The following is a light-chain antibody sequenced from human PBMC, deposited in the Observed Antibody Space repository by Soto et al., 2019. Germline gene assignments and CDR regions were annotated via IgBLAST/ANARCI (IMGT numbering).Light chain of an antibody. J-gene: IGKJ1*01. V-gene: IGKV3-20*01. Sequence: EIVLTQSPGTLSLSPGERATLSCRARQSVSSSYLAWYQQKPGQAPRLLIYGTSSRATAIPDRFSGSGSGRDFTLTIIRLEPEDFAVYYCQQYGSSAWTFGQGTKVEIK. CDR1: QSVSSSY. CDR3: QQYGSSAWT. CDR2: GTS.